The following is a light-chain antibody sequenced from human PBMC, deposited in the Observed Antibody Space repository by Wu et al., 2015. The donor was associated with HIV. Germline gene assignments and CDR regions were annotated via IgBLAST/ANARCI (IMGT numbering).Light chain of an antibody. CDR3: QQLNSFPLT. V-gene: IGKV1-9*01. Sequence: IQLTQSPSSLSASIGDRVTITCRASQDIATYLAWYQQIPGKAPRVLIYDASTLQTGVSSRFGGSGSGAEFTLSISGLQREDFAIYYCQQLNSFPLTFGHGTRLEIK. J-gene: IGKJ5*01. CDR2: DAS. CDR1: QDIATY.